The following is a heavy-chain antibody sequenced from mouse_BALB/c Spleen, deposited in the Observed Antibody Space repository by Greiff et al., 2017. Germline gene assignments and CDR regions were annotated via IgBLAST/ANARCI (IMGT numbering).Heavy chain of an antibody. V-gene: IGHV3-8*02. Sequence: EVKVEESGPSLVKPSQTLSLTCSVTGDSITSGYWNWIRKFPGNKLEYMGYISYSGSTYYNPSLKSRISITRDTSKNQYYLQLNSVTTEDTATYYCARNYYRYDWYFDVWGAGTTVTVSS. J-gene: IGHJ1*01. CDR3: ARNYYRYDWYFDV. CDR1: GDSITSGY. CDR2: ISYSGST. D-gene: IGHD2-14*01.